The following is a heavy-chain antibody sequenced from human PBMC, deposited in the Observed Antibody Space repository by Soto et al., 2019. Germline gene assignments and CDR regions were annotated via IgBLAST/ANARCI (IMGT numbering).Heavy chain of an antibody. CDR1: GFTFSSYG. J-gene: IGHJ6*02. D-gene: IGHD3-10*01. CDR2: ISGSGGST. Sequence: PGGSLRLSCAASGFTFSSYGMHWVRQAPGKGLEWVSAISGSGGSTYYADSVKGRFTISRDNSKNTLYLQMNSLRAEDTAVYYCAKWFGAFYYYGMDVWGQGTTVTVSS. V-gene: IGHV3-23*01. CDR3: AKWFGAFYYYGMDV.